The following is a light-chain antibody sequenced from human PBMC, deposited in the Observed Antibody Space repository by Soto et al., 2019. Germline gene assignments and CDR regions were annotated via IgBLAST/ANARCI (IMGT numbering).Light chain of an antibody. CDR3: LQSNNYPWT. V-gene: IGKV1-5*03. CDR2: EAA. Sequence: EIQMTQSPSTLSASVGDRVTITCRASQSIHKYLAWYQQKPGEAPKLLIYEAANLESGVPSRFSGSGTGTEFTLTISSLQPDDFGTYYCLQSNNYPWTFGQGTRLEI. CDR1: QSIHKY. J-gene: IGKJ1*01.